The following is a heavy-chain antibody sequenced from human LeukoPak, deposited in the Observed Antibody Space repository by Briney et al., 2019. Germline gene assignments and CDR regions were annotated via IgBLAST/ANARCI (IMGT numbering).Heavy chain of an antibody. CDR3: ARRRGYSGYPLDY. V-gene: IGHV4-34*01. CDR1: GGSFSGYY. Sequence: PSETLSLTCAVYGGSFSGYYWSWIRQPPGKGLEWIGEINHSGSTNYNPSLKSRVTISVDTSKNQFSLKLSSVTAADTAVYYCARRRGYSGYPLDYWGQGTLVTVSS. D-gene: IGHD5-12*01. CDR2: INHSGST. J-gene: IGHJ4*02.